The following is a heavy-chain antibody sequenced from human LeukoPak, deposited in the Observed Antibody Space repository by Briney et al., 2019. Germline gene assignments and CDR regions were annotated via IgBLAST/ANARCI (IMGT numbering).Heavy chain of an antibody. CDR1: GGTFSSYA. D-gene: IGHD1-26*01. J-gene: IGHJ4*02. Sequence: SVKVSCKASGGTFSSYAISWVRQAPGQGLEWMGGIIPIFGTANYAQKFQGRVTITADESTSTAYMELSSLRSEDTAVYYCVREITRATTYFDSWGQGTLVTVSS. CDR2: IIPIFGTA. CDR3: VREITRATTYFDS. V-gene: IGHV1-69*01.